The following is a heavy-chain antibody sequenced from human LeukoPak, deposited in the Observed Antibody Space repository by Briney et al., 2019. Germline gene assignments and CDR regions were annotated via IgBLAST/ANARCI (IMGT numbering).Heavy chain of an antibody. D-gene: IGHD2/OR15-2a*01. CDR3: AKFETRGNTDFYY. J-gene: IGHJ4*02. Sequence: GGSLRLSCAASGFSFSSYSMNWVRQAPGKGLEWVSSISGNGVYIFYADSVKGRFTISRDNAKNSLYLQMNSLRAEDTAVYYCAKFETRGNTDFYYWGQGTLVTVSS. CDR2: ISGNGVYI. CDR1: GFSFSSYS. V-gene: IGHV3-21*01.